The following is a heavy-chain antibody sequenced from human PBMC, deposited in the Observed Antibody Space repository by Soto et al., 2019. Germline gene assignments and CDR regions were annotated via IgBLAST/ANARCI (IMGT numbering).Heavy chain of an antibody. D-gene: IGHD2-15*01. CDR1: GFTCSNKY. J-gene: IGHJ6*03. CDR2: IQSGGPI. V-gene: IGHV3-66*01. Sequence: GGSLRLSCEASGFTCSNKYMTWIRQTPGKGLKRISLIQSGGPIYYADSVKGRFTISIDTSENTVHLQMDSLRAEDTAVYYCARDDVLCDGGRCYGVPLDVWGKGT. CDR3: ARDDVLCDGGRCYGVPLDV.